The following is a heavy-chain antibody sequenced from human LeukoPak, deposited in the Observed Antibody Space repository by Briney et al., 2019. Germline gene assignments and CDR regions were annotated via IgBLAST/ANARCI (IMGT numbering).Heavy chain of an antibody. CDR2: ISWNSGSI. J-gene: IGHJ4*02. CDR3: AKGSSWFGELSSFTYYFDY. CDR1: GFTFDDYA. D-gene: IGHD3-10*01. Sequence: GGSLRLSCAASGFTFDDYAMHWVRQAPGKGLEWVSGISWNSGSIGYADSVKGRFTISRGNAKNSLYLQMNSLRAEDTALYYCAKGSSWFGELSSFTYYFDYWGQGTLVTVSS. V-gene: IGHV3-9*01.